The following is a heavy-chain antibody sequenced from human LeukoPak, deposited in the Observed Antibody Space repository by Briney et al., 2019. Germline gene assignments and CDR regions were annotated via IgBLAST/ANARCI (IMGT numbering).Heavy chain of an antibody. D-gene: IGHD3-3*01. V-gene: IGHV3-23*01. CDR2: ISGNGGST. CDR3: ANSPLEWLRKY. CDR1: GFTFSSYD. Sequence: PGGSLRLSCAASGFTFSSYDMSWVRQAPGKGLEWVSSISGNGGSTYYADSVKGRFTISRDNPKNTLFLQMNSLRAEDTAVYYCANSPLEWLRKYWGQGTLVTVSS. J-gene: IGHJ4*02.